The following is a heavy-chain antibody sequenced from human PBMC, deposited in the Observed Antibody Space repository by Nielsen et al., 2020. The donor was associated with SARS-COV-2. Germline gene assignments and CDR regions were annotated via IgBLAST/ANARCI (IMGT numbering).Heavy chain of an antibody. CDR3: AKRTGTTS. J-gene: IGHJ4*02. D-gene: IGHD1-1*01. CDR2: ISSSGSDI. CDR1: GHFSWYS. V-gene: IGHV3-48*01. Sequence: GGSLRLSCEVAGHFSWYSFNWVRQAPGQGPEWISYISSSGSDISYARSVKGRFTISRDNAGNSLFLHMDSLRAEDTAVYYCAKRTGTTSWGQGTLVTVSS.